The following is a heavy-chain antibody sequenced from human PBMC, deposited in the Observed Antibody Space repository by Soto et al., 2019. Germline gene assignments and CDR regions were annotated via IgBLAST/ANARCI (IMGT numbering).Heavy chain of an antibody. Sequence: SQTLSLTCAISGDSVSSNSAAWNWIRQSPSRGLEWLGRTYYRSKWYNDYAVSVKSRITINPDTSKNQFSLQLNSVTPEDTAVYYCASGIHCSGGSCYLGTWGQGTLVTVSS. CDR2: TYYRSKWYN. CDR1: GDSVSSNSAA. CDR3: ASGIHCSGGSCYLGT. J-gene: IGHJ5*02. D-gene: IGHD2-15*01. V-gene: IGHV6-1*01.